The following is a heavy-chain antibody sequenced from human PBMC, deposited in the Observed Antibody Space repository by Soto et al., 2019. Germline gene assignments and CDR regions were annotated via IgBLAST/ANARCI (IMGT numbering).Heavy chain of an antibody. CDR3: AGGSY. CDR1: GSTLGIHW. CDR2: LNQDGSEK. V-gene: IGHV3-7*01. Sequence: EMQLVESGGGLVQPGGPLSLPGAASGSTLGIHWMNWVRQAPGKGLEWVANLNQDGSEKYYVDSVKGRFTISRDNAKNSLSLQMNSLRAEDTAVYYCAGGSYWGQGTLVTVSS. J-gene: IGHJ4*02.